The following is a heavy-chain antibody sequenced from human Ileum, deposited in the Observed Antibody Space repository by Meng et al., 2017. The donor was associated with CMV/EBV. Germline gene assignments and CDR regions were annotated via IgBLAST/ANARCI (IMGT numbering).Heavy chain of an antibody. CDR3: ARSVLDTAMVKMGGYYYYGMDV. D-gene: IGHD5-18*01. Sequence: SETLSLTCTVSGGSISSYYWSWIRQPPGKGLEWIVYIYYSGSTNYNPSLKSRVTISVDTSKNQFSLKLSSVTAADTAVYYCARSVLDTAMVKMGGYYYYGMDVWGQGTTVTVSS. CDR2: IYYSGST. CDR1: GGSISSYY. V-gene: IGHV4-59*01. J-gene: IGHJ6*02.